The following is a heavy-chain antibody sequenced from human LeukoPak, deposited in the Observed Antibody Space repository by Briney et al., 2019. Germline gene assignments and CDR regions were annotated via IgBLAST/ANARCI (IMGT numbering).Heavy chain of an antibody. V-gene: IGHV4-59*01. Sequence: SETLSLTCTVSGASISNYYWSWIRQPPGKGPEWIGYIYYSVTTNYNPSLKSRLTLSGDTSKNQISLKLDSVTAADTAVYYCARIDCGSSRCYIYAYDVWGQGTMVTVSS. CDR3: ARIDCGSSRCYIYAYDV. J-gene: IGHJ3*01. CDR1: GASISNYY. D-gene: IGHD2-2*02. CDR2: IYYSVTT.